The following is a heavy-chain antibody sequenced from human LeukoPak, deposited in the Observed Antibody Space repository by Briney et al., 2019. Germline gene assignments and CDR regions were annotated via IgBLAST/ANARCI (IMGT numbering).Heavy chain of an antibody. CDR2: MYHSGSA. D-gene: IGHD1-1*01. CDR3: ARDNWNSYYMDV. Sequence: SETLSLTCTVSGYSIGSGYYWSWIRQPPGKGLEWIGSMYHSGSAYYYPSLKSRITITIDTSKNQFSLKLSSVTAADTAVYYCARDNWNSYYMDVWGKGTTVTVSS. V-gene: IGHV4-38-2*02. J-gene: IGHJ6*03. CDR1: GYSIGSGYY.